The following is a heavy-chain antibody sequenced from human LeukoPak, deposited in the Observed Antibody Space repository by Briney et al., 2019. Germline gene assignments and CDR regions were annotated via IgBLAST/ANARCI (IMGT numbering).Heavy chain of an antibody. Sequence: SETLSLTCTVSGGSISSGSYYWSWIRQPAGKGLEWIGRIYTSGSTNYNPSLKSRVTISVDTSKNQFSLKLSSVTAADTAVYYCARDITIFGVVSAEDAFDIWGRGTMVTVSS. V-gene: IGHV4-61*02. CDR3: ARDITIFGVVSAEDAFDI. CDR2: IYTSGST. CDR1: GGSISSGSYY. D-gene: IGHD3-3*01. J-gene: IGHJ3*02.